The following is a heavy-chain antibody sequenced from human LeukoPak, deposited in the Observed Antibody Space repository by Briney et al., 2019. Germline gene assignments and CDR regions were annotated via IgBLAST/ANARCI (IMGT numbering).Heavy chain of an antibody. J-gene: IGHJ4*02. V-gene: IGHV1-69*05. Sequence: SVKVSCKASGGTFSSYAISWVRQAPGQGLEWMGGIIPIFGTANYAQKFQGRVTMTRDTSTSTVYMELSSLRSEDAAVYYCAVGFRNSPFDYWGQGTLVTVSS. D-gene: IGHD1-14*01. CDR2: IIPIFGTA. CDR3: AVGFRNSPFDY. CDR1: GGTFSSYA.